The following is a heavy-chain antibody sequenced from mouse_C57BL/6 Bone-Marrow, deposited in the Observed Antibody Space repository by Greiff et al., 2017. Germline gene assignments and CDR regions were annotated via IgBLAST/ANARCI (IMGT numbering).Heavy chain of an antibody. V-gene: IGHV5-4*01. Sequence: EVKLVESGGGLVKPGGSLKLSCAASGFTFSSYAMSWVRQTPEKRLEWVATISDGGSYTYYPDNVKGRFTISRDTAKNDLYQQMSDLKSEDTAMYYCAREWFYEGDLKNYFDYWGQGTTRTVSS. CDR2: ISDGGSYT. CDR3: AREWFYEGDLKNYFDY. CDR1: GFTFSSYA. J-gene: IGHJ2*01. D-gene: IGHD2-3*01.